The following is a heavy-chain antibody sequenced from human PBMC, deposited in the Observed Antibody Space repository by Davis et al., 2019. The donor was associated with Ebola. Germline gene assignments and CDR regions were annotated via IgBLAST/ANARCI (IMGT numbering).Heavy chain of an antibody. CDR2: INHSGST. Sequence: PSETLSLTCAVYGGSFSGYYWSWIRQPPGKGLEWIGEINHSGSTNYNPSLKSRVTISVDTSKNQFSLKLSSVTAADTAVYYCARGSALGELSFPFYYYYGMDVWGQGTTVTVSS. J-gene: IGHJ6*02. CDR3: ARGSALGELSFPFYYYYGMDV. V-gene: IGHV4-34*01. CDR1: GGSFSGYY. D-gene: IGHD3-16*02.